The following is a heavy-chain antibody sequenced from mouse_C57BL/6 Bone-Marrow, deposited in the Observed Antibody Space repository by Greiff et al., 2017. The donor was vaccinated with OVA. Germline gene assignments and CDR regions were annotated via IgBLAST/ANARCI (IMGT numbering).Heavy chain of an antibody. CDR2: IYYSGTI. CDR3: ARENYYGSGYWYFDV. CDR1: GISFTTGNYR. Sequence: DVQLQESGPGLVKPSQTVFLTCTVSGISFTTGNYRWIWIRQFPGNKLEWIGYIYYSGTITYNPSLTSRTTITRDTPKSQFFLEMNSLAAEDTATYYCARENYYGSGYWYFDVWGTGTTVTVSS. D-gene: IGHD1-1*01. J-gene: IGHJ1*03. V-gene: IGHV3-5*01.